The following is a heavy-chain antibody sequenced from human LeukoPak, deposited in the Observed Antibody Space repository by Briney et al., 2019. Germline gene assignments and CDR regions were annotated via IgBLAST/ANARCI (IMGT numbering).Heavy chain of an antibody. Sequence: PGGSLRLSCAASGFTFSSYAMHWVRQAPGKGLEWVAVISYDGSNKYYADSVKGRFTISRDNSKNTLYLQMNSLRAEDTAVYYCARSYSSSWYRLGGDWGQGTLVTVSS. J-gene: IGHJ4*02. V-gene: IGHV3-30-3*01. D-gene: IGHD6-13*01. CDR3: ARSYSSSWYRLGGD. CDR2: ISYDGSNK. CDR1: GFTFSSYA.